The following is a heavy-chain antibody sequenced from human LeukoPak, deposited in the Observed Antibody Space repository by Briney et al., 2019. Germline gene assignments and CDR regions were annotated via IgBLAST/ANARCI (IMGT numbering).Heavy chain of an antibody. CDR1: GYTFTSYY. D-gene: IGHD2-15*01. V-gene: IGHV1-46*01. CDR2: INPSGSST. Sequence: AAVNLSCKASGYTFTSYYIHWVRQAPGQGLEWMGIINPSGSSTSYAQKFQGRITMTRDTSMSTVYMELSSLRSEDTAVYYCARDPHGRYDFDYWGQGTLVTVSS. CDR3: ARDPHGRYDFDY. J-gene: IGHJ4*02.